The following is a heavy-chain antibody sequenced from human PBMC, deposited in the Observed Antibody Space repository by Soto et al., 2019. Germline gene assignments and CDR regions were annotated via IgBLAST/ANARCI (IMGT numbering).Heavy chain of an antibody. CDR1: GFTFSSYA. J-gene: IGHJ4*02. D-gene: IGHD3-9*01. Sequence: GGSLRLSCAASGFTFSSYAMHWVRQSPGKGLERVAVISYDGSNKYYADSVKGRFTISRDNSKNTLYLQMNSLRAEDTAVYYCARDPAQLRYFDAMMFPDYWGQGTLVTVSS. CDR3: ARDPAQLRYFDAMMFPDY. CDR2: ISYDGSNK. V-gene: IGHV3-30-3*01.